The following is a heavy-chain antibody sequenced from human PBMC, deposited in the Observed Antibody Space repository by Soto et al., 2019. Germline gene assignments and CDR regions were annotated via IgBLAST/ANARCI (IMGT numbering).Heavy chain of an antibody. CDR1: GFTFDDYT. CDR3: AKGSRQWLVRLDYFDY. J-gene: IGHJ4*02. CDR2: ISWDGGRT. D-gene: IGHD6-19*01. V-gene: IGHV3-43*01. Sequence: EVQLVESGGVVVQPGGSLRLSCAASGFTFDDYTMHWVRQAPGKGLEWVSLISWDGGRTYYADSVKGRFTISRDNSKNSLYLQMNSLRTEDTALYYCAKGSRQWLVRLDYFDYWGQGTLVTVSS.